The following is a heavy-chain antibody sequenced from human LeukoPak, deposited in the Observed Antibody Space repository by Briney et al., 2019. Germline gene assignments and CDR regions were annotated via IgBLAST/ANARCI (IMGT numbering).Heavy chain of an antibody. CDR1: GFTFSSKY. CDR3: ARAPGSSGFGLYFDY. CDR2: TYSGGST. V-gene: IGHV3-66*01. Sequence: GGSLRLSCAASGFTFSSKYMNWVRQAPGKGLEWVSVTYSGGSTYYADSVKGRFNISRDNSKHTLYLQMNSLRAEDTAVYYCARAPGSSGFGLYFDYWGQGTLVTVSS. D-gene: IGHD3-10*01. J-gene: IGHJ4*02.